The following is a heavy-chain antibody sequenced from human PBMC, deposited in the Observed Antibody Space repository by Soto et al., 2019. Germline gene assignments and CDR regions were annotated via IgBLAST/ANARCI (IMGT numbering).Heavy chain of an antibody. CDR3: AGGGCSGGSCYFSDPNWFDP. J-gene: IGHJ5*02. D-gene: IGHD2-15*01. CDR1: GGSISSYY. Sequence: PSETLSLTCTVSGGSISSYYWSWIRQPPGKGLEWIGYIYYSGSTNYNPSLKSRVTISVDTSKNQFSLKLSSVTAADTAVYYCAGGGCSGGSCYFSDPNWFDPWGQGTLVTVSS. V-gene: IGHV4-59*01. CDR2: IYYSGST.